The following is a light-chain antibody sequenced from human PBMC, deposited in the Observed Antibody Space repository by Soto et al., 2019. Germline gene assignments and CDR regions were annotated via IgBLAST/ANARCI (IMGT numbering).Light chain of an antibody. CDR3: SSYKSSRTRL. J-gene: IGLJ3*02. Sequence: QSALTQPASVSGSPGQSITISCTGTSSDVGGYNYVSWYQQHPGKAPKLMIYEVSNRPSGVSNRFSGSKSGNTASLTISGLQAEDEADYYGSSYKSSRTRLFGGGTQLTGL. CDR2: EVS. CDR1: SSDVGGYNY. V-gene: IGLV2-14*01.